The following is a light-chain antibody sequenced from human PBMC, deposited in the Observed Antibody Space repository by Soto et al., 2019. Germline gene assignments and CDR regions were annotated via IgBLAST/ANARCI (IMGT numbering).Light chain of an antibody. CDR2: GAS. Sequence: IALTQSPGTLSLYPGARATLSGLASQSVTKDNLNWYQQKPGQAPRLLIYGASIGATGIPDRFSGSGSETEFTLTISSLQPEDLAVYYCLQHNSYPFTFGQGTLLEI. CDR1: QSVTKDN. J-gene: IGKJ5*01. V-gene: IGKV3-20*01. CDR3: LQHNSYPFT.